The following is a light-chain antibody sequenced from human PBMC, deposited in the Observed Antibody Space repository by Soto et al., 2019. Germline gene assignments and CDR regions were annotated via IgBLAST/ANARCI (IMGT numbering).Light chain of an antibody. CDR3: QQYSSYWT. CDR2: GTS. Sequence: IVRTESPVRLSPSPEERATVACRASQTVSRMYLSWFQQKPGQAPRLLIYGTSTRATGIPVRFSGSGSGTEFTLIISSLQPDDFATYYYQQYSSYWTFAQGTKVDIK. V-gene: IGKV3D-7*01. CDR1: QTVSRMY. J-gene: IGKJ1*01.